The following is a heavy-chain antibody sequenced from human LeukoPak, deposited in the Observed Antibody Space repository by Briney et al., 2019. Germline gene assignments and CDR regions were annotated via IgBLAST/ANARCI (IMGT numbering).Heavy chain of an antibody. Sequence: ASVMVSCKASGYTFTGYYMHWVRQAPGQGLEWMGWINPNSGGTNYAQKFQGRVTMTRDTSISTAYMELSRLSSDDPAVYYCARPHPQYNWFDPWGQGTLVTVSS. CDR2: INPNSGGT. V-gene: IGHV1-2*02. CDR1: GYTFTGYY. J-gene: IGHJ5*02. CDR3: ARPHPQYNWFDP.